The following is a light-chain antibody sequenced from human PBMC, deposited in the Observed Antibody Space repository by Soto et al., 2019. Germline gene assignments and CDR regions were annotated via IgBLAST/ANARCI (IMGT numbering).Light chain of an antibody. CDR3: SSYSSSSTLGV. J-gene: IGLJ3*02. Sequence: QSALTQPASVSGSPGQSITISCSGTRSDIGIFNYVSWYQQHPGKAPKLIIYEVTNRPSGVSDRFSGSKSDNTASLNISGLQADDEADYYCSSYSSSSTLGVFGGGTKLTVL. CDR2: EVT. V-gene: IGLV2-14*01. CDR1: RSDIGIFNY.